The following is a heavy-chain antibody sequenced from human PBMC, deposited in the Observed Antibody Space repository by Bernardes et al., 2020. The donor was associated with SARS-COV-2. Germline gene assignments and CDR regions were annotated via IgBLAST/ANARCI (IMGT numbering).Heavy chain of an antibody. CDR1: GGSISSSF. CDR2: VSHSGTT. D-gene: IGHD2-21*01. CDR3: ARLWLNRYYYYYGMDV. J-gene: IGHJ6*02. V-gene: IGHV4-59*01. Sequence: TLSLTGNVSGGSISSSFWTWIRQPPGKGLEWIGYVSHSGTTNYNSSLKSRVTMAVDTSKSQVSLRLNSVTPADTAVYFCARLWLNRYYYYYGMDVWGQGTTVTVS.